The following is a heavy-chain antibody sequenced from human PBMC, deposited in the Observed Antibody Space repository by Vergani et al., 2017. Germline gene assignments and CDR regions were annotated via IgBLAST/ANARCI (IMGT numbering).Heavy chain of an antibody. V-gene: IGHV4-59*01. J-gene: IGHJ3*02. Sequence: QVQLQESGPGLVKPSETLSLTCTVSGGSISSYYWSWIRQPPGKGLEWIGYIYYSGSTNYTPSLKSRVTISVDTSKNQFSLNLSSVTAADTAVYYCARVHCSGGSCYSEGVDAFDIWGQGTMVTVSS. D-gene: IGHD2-15*01. CDR2: IYYSGST. CDR1: GGSISSYY. CDR3: ARVHCSGGSCYSEGVDAFDI.